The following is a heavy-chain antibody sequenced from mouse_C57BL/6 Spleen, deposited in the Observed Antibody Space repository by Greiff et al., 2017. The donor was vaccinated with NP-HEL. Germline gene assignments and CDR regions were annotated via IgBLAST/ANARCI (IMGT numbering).Heavy chain of an antibody. D-gene: IGHD1-1*01. J-gene: IGHJ2*01. V-gene: IGHV1-55*01. CDR2: IYPGSGST. CDR3: ARRRYGSSYFDD. Sequence: QVQLQQPGAELVKPGASVKMSCKASGYTFTSYWITWVKQRPGQGLEWIGDIYPGSGSTNYNEKFKSKATLTVDTSSSTAYMQLSSLTSEDSAVYYCARRRYGSSYFDDWGKGTTLTVSS. CDR1: GYTFTSYW.